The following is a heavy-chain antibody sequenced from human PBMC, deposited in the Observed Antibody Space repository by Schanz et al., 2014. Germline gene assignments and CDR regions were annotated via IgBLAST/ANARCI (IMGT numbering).Heavy chain of an antibody. Sequence: EVQLVESGGGLVQPGGSLRLSCAVSGFTVSSNHMSWVRQAPGKGLEWVSSISSSGSYIYYADSVKGRFSISRDNAKNSLFLQMNSLRAEDTAVYYCAKQIHYDILTVTRNWGQGTLVTVSS. CDR2: ISSSGSYI. CDR1: GFTVSSNH. V-gene: IGHV3-21*04. CDR3: AKQIHYDILTVTRN. J-gene: IGHJ4*02. D-gene: IGHD3-9*01.